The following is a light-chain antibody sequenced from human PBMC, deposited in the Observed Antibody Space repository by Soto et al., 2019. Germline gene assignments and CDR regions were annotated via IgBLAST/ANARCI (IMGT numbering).Light chain of an antibody. V-gene: IGKV3D-15*01. CDR1: QSVSSGY. J-gene: IGKJ5*01. CDR3: QQYNNWPPIT. Sequence: EIRLSQSPGTVSLSPGERATLSCRASQSVSSGYLAWYQQKPGQAPRLLIYGASSRATGIPARFSGSGSGTECTLTITSLQSEDFAVYYCQQYNNWPPITFGQGTRLEIK. CDR2: GAS.